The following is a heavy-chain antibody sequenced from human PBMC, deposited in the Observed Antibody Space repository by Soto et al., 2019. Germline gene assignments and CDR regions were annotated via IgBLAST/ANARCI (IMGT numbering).Heavy chain of an antibody. CDR1: GFTFRSYA. Sequence: EVQLLESGGGLVQPGGSLRLSCAASGFTFRSYAMSWVSQAPGQGLEWVSAISGSGGSTYYADSVKCRFTISRDNSKNTLDRQRNSLRAEDTAVYYCAKGSMAARPGDYWGQGTLVTVSS. J-gene: IGHJ4*02. CDR3: AKGSMAARPGDY. CDR2: ISGSGGST. V-gene: IGHV3-23*01. D-gene: IGHD6-25*01.